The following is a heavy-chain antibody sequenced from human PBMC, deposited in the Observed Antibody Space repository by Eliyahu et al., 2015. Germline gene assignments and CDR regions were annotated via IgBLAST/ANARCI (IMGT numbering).Heavy chain of an antibody. CDR3: ARDNRWDIRYYGSGSYYNSYYYYGMDV. J-gene: IGHJ6*02. CDR2: IXYSGST. V-gene: IGHV4-59*01. Sequence: QVQLQESGPGLVKPSETLSLTCTXSXGSISSYYWXXXRQPPGKGLEWIGYIXYSGSTNYNPSLXSRVTISVDTSKNQFSLKLSSVTAADTAVYYCARDNRWDIRYYGSGSYYNSYYYYGMDVWGQGTTVTVSS. D-gene: IGHD3-10*01. CDR1: XGSISSYY.